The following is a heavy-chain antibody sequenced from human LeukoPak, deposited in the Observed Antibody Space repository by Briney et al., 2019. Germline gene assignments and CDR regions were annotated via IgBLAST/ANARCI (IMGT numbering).Heavy chain of an antibody. CDR3: ARVRATYYDFWSGYYTGGIENDY. CDR2: ISAYNGNT. D-gene: IGHD3-3*01. J-gene: IGHJ4*02. CDR1: GYTFTSYG. V-gene: IGHV1-18*01. Sequence: ASVKVSCKASGYTFTSYGISWVRQAPGQGLEWMGWISAYNGNTNYAQKLQGRVTMTTDTSTSTAYMELRSLRSDDTAVYYCARVRATYYDFWSGYYTGGIENDYWGQGTLVTVSS.